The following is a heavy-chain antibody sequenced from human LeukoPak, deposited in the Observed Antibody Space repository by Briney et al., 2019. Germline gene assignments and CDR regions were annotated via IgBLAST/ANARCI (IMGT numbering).Heavy chain of an antibody. CDR2: ISYYGSNK. CDR1: GFTFSSYA. J-gene: IGHJ4*02. Sequence: GRSLLLSCAASGFTFSSYAMHWVRQAPGKGLEWVAVISYYGSNKCYADSVKGRFTISRDNSKNTLYLQMNSLRAEDTAVYYCARGLYFDWVYFDYWGQGTLVTVSS. V-gene: IGHV3-30*04. D-gene: IGHD3-9*01. CDR3: ARGLYFDWVYFDY.